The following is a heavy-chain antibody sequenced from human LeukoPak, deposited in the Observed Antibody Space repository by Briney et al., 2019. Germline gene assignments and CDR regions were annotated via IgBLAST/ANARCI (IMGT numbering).Heavy chain of an antibody. CDR2: IYYSGST. CDR3: GRSIESYVPTHNWFGP. V-gene: IGHV4-39*01. CDR1: SGFINSSSCY. D-gene: IGHD5-18*01. Sequence: SETLSLTCTVWSGFINSSSCYWGWIRQPPGKGLEWIGSIYYSGSTYYNPSLKSRVTISVDTSKNQFSLKLSSVVAADTAVYYCGRSIESYVPTHNWFGPWGQGTLVTVSS. J-gene: IGHJ5*02.